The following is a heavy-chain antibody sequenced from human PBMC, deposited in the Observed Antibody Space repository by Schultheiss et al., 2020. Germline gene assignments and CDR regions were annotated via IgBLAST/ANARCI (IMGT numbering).Heavy chain of an antibody. CDR1: GFTFSSYS. D-gene: IGHD4-17*01. CDR3: ARGVDTVTDYYYYGMDV. V-gene: IGHV3-21*01. CDR2: ISSSSSYI. J-gene: IGHJ6*02. Sequence: GESLKISCAASGFTFSSYSMNWVRQAPGKGLEWVSSISSSSSYIYYADSVKGRFTISRDNAKNSLYLQMNSLRAEDTAVYYCARGVDTVTDYYYYGMDVWGQGTTVTVSS.